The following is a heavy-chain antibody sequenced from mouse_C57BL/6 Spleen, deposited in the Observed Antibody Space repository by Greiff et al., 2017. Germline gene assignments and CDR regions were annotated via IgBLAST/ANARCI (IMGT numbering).Heavy chain of an antibody. V-gene: IGHV3-6*01. CDR2: ISYDGSN. Sequence: EVKLQESGPGLVKPSQSLSLTCSVTGYSITSGYYWNWIRQFPGNKLEWMGYISYDGSNNSNPSLKNRISITRDTSKNQFFLKLNSVTTEDTATYYCASGGALLRSGFAYWGQGTLVTVSA. D-gene: IGHD1-2*01. J-gene: IGHJ3*01. CDR1: GYSITSGYY. CDR3: ASGGALLRSGFAY.